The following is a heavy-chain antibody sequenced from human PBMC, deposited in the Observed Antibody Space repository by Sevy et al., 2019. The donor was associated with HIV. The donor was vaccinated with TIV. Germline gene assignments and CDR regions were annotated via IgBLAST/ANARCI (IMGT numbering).Heavy chain of an antibody. Sequence: SETLSLTCTVSGGSISSCYWSWIRQPPGKGLEWIGYIYYSGSTNYNPSLKSRVTISVDTSKNQFSLKLTSVTAADTAVYYCARDPGIAVAGEYYFDYWGQGTLVTVSS. J-gene: IGHJ4*02. CDR1: GGSISSCY. CDR3: ARDPGIAVAGEYYFDY. CDR2: IYYSGST. V-gene: IGHV4-59*13. D-gene: IGHD6-19*01.